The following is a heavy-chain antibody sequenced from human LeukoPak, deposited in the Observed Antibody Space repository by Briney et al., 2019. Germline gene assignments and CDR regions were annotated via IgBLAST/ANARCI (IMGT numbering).Heavy chain of an antibody. V-gene: IGHV4-39*01. J-gene: IGHJ4*02. CDR2: IYYSGST. CDR3: ARGFGGSSSSWDY. D-gene: IGHD6-6*01. Sequence: SETLSLTCTVSGGSISSSSYYWGWIRQPPGKGLEWIGSIYYSGSTYYNPSLKSRVTISVDTSKNQFSLKLSSVTAADTAVYYCARGFGGSSSSWDYWGQGTLVTVSS. CDR1: GGSISSSSYY.